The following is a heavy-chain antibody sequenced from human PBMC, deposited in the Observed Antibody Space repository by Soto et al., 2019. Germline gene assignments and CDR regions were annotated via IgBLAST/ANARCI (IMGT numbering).Heavy chain of an antibody. CDR2: IYSGGTT. D-gene: IGHD6-19*01. CDR1: GFDVSVNY. V-gene: IGHV3-66*01. J-gene: IGHJ4*02. CDR3: ARDGPYSSAYYVDYF. Sequence: EVQLVESGGDLVQPGGSLRLSCAASGFDVSVNYMSWVRQAPGKGLEWVSIIYSGGTTDYADSVKGRFTISRDNSKNTMYRQMNSLRAEDTAVYYCARDGPYSSAYYVDYFWGQGTLVTVSS.